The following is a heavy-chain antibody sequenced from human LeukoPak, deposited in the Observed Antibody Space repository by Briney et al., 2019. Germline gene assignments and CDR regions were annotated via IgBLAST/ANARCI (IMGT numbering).Heavy chain of an antibody. D-gene: IGHD6-19*01. CDR2: FGTGGDT. J-gene: IGHJ6*02. V-gene: IGHV3-13*01. CDR3: VRENVLAVAATNYYYGMDV. CDR1: GFTCSRYD. Sequence: GGSLRLSCAASGFTCSRYDMHWVRQPKGKGLEWVSTFGTGGDTYYSESVKGRFTVSREDAENSLYLQMNSLRGGDTAVYYCVRENVLAVAATNYYYGMDVWGLGATVTVSS.